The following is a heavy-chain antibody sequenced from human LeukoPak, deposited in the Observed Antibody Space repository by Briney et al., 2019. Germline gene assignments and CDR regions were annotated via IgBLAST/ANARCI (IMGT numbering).Heavy chain of an antibody. V-gene: IGHV3-30*18. J-gene: IGHJ4*02. CDR3: AKEDCSDGACYSLDY. CDR1: GFTFSSYD. CDR2: VSYDGSSK. Sequence: GGSLRLSCAASGFTFSSYDMHWVRQAPGKGLEWVAVVSYDGSSKYYADAVKGRFTISRDNSKDTVYLQMNSLRAEDTAVYHCAKEDCSDGACYSLDYWGQGTLITVSS. D-gene: IGHD2-15*01.